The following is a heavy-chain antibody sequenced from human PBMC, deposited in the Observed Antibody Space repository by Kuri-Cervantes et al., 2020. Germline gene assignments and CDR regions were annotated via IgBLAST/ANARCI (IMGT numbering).Heavy chain of an antibody. CDR2: IYHSGST. D-gene: IGHD3-22*01. CDR1: GGSISSSNW. V-gene: IGHV4-4*02. J-gene: IGHJ4*02. CDR3: ARLYFVGWYYYDSSGYSYFDY. Sequence: SETLSLTCAVSGGSISSSNWWSWVRQPPGKGLEWIGEIYHSGSTNYNPSLKSRVTISVDTSKNQFSLKLSSVTAADTAVYYCARLYFVGWYYYDSSGYSYFDYWGQGTRVTVSS.